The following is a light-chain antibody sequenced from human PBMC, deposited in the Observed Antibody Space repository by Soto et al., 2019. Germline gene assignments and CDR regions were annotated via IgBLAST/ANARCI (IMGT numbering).Light chain of an antibody. J-gene: IGKJ5*01. CDR3: QQYGVSPIT. CDR1: QTVSQNY. CDR2: AAS. Sequence: EMVLTQSPVTLSLSPGEGATLSCRASQTVSQNYLAWYQQKAGQAPRLVIYAASTRATGIPNRFSGSGSGTHFTLTTSRLEPEDFAVFYCQQYGVSPITFGQGTRLEIK. V-gene: IGKV3-20*01.